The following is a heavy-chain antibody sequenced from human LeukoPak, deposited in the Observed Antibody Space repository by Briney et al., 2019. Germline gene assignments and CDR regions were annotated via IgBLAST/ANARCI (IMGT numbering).Heavy chain of an antibody. CDR1: GGTFSSYA. Sequence: SVKVSCKASGGTFSSYAISWVRQAPGQGLEWMGGIIPISGTANYAQKFQGRVTITADKFTSTAYMELSSLRSEDTAVYYCARDQFGYYYDSSGFNRFDYWGQGTLVTASS. D-gene: IGHD3-22*01. CDR2: IIPISGTA. J-gene: IGHJ4*02. CDR3: ARDQFGYYYDSSGFNRFDY. V-gene: IGHV1-69*06.